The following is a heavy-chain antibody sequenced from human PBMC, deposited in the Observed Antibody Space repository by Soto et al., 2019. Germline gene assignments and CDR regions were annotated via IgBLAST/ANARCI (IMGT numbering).Heavy chain of an antibody. CDR3: ARDRPRYCSSTSCYNYYGMDV. V-gene: IGHV3-21*01. J-gene: IGHJ6*02. CDR1: GFTISSYT. D-gene: IGHD2-2*02. CDR2: ITGSGTNT. Sequence: GGSLRLSCAASGFTISSYTMTWVRQASGKGLEWVSAITGSGTNTYYADSVKGRFTISTDNAKNSLYLQMNSLRAEDTAVYYCARDRPRYCSSTSCYNYYGMDVWGQGTTVTVSS.